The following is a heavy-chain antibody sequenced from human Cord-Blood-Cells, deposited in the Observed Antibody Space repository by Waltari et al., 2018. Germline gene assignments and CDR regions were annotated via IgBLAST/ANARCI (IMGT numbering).Heavy chain of an antibody. V-gene: IGHV3-23*01. CDR2: ISGSGGST. CDR1: GFTFSSYA. Sequence: EVQLLESGGGLVQPGGSMRLSCAASGFTFSSYAMSWVRQAPGKGVEWVSAISGSGGSTYYADSVKGRFTISRDNSKNTLYLQMNSLRAEDTAVYYCAKDPGYSGYDDYWGQGTLVTVSS. CDR3: AKDPGYSGYDDY. D-gene: IGHD5-12*01. J-gene: IGHJ4*02.